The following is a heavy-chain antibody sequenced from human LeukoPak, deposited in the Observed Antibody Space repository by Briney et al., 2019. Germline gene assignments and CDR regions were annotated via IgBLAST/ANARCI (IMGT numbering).Heavy chain of an antibody. Sequence: PGGSLRLSCAASGFTVSSNYMSWVRQAPGKGLEWVSVIFSGGSTYYADSVKGRFTISRDNSKNTLYLQMNSLRAEDTAVYYCARDQDSGSYIFDIWGQGTMVTVSS. CDR1: GFTVSSNY. CDR2: IFSGGST. D-gene: IGHD1-26*01. V-gene: IGHV3-66*01. J-gene: IGHJ3*02. CDR3: ARDQDSGSYIFDI.